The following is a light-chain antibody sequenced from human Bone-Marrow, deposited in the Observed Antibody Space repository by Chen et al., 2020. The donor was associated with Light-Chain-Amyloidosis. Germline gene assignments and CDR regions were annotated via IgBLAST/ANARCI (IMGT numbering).Light chain of an antibody. CDR3: QVWDSSGDHRGV. J-gene: IGLJ1*01. CDR2: YDS. CDR1: NIGSKS. V-gene: IGLV3-21*04. Sequence: SYVLTQPPSVSVAPGKTARINCGGNNIGSKSVHWYQHKPGQAPVLVIYYDSDRPSGIPERFSGSNSGNTATLTISRVEAGDEADYYCQVWDSSGDHRGVFGTGTKVTVL.